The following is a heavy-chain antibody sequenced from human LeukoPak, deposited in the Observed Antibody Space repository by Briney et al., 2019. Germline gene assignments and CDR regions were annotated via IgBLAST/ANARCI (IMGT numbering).Heavy chain of an antibody. D-gene: IGHD6-19*01. J-gene: IGHJ4*02. CDR3: AKDQSSSGWYFGY. CDR2: IRYDGSNK. V-gene: IGHV3-30*02. Sequence: GGSLRLSCAASGFTFSSYGMHWVRQAPGKGLEWVAFIRYDGSNKYYADSVKGRFTISRDNSKNTPYLQMNSLRAEDTAVYYCAKDQSSSGWYFGYWGQGTLVTVSS. CDR1: GFTFSSYG.